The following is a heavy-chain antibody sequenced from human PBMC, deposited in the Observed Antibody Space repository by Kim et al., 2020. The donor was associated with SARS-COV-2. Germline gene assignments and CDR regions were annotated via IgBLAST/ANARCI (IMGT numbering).Heavy chain of an antibody. CDR2: IYHSGST. D-gene: IGHD1-26*01. CDR3: ARGENWFDP. J-gene: IGHJ5*02. V-gene: IGHV4-38-2*02. Sequence: SETLSLTCTVSGSSISSGYYWGWIRQPPGTGLEWIGSIYHSGSTYYNPSLKSRVTISVDTSKNQFSLKLSSVTAADTAVYYCARGENWFDPWGQGTLVTVSS. CDR1: GSSISSGYY.